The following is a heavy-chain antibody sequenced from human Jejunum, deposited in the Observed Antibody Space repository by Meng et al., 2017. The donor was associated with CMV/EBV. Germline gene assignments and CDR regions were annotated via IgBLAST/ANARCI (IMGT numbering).Heavy chain of an antibody. CDR2: ISLSNSTI. V-gene: IGHV3-48*04. CDR3: ARASWDY. J-gene: IGHJ4*02. Sequence: SCAASGFSFSSYSMNWVRQAPGKGLEWISYISLSNSTIYYADSVKGRFTISRDNAKNSLYLQMNSLRAEDTAVYYCARASWDYWGQGTLVTVSS. CDR1: GFSFSSYS.